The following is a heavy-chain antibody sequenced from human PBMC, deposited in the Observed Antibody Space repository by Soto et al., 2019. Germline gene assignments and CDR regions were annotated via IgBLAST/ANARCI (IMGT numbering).Heavy chain of an antibody. CDR2: LRGSGEWK. Sequence: GGSLRLSCAASGFNFTSYGMSWVRRAPGKGLEWVSSLRGSGEWKYYADSVKGRFTISRDNSKNMLYLQMSSLRAEDSAVYYCAKVKWAHYHYYGMDVWGQGTTVTVSS. J-gene: IGHJ6*02. D-gene: IGHD1-26*01. CDR3: AKVKWAHYHYYGMDV. CDR1: GFNFTSYG. V-gene: IGHV3-23*01.